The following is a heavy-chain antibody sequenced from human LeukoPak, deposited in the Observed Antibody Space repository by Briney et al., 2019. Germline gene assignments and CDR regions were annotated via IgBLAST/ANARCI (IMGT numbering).Heavy chain of an antibody. Sequence: GGSLRLSCAASGFTFSSYAMNWVRQAPGKGLEWVSSIDSSSSYIHYADSVKGRFTISRANAKNSLFLQKNSLRAEDTAVYYCARGPHGGFVIIPTEFWGQGTLVTVSS. CDR2: IDSSSSYI. J-gene: IGHJ4*02. CDR1: GFTFSSYA. D-gene: IGHD3-3*01. CDR3: ARGPHGGFVIIPTEF. V-gene: IGHV3-21*01.